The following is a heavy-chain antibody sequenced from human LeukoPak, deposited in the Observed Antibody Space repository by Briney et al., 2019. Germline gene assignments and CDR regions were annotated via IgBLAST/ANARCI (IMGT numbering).Heavy chain of an antibody. Sequence: ASVKVSCKAPGYTFTSYDINWVRQATGQGLEWMGWMNPNSGNTGYAQKFQGRVTMTRNTSISTAYMELSSLRSEDTAVYYCARGARGAEDFDYWGQGTLVTVSS. CDR3: ARGARGAEDFDY. J-gene: IGHJ4*02. D-gene: IGHD3-10*01. CDR1: GYTFTSYD. CDR2: MNPNSGNT. V-gene: IGHV1-8*01.